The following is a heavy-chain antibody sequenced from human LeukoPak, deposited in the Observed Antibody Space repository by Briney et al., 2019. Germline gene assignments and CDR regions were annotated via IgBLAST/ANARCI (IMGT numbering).Heavy chain of an antibody. CDR3: GRDSGYGGYDPFDY. Sequence: GRSLRLSCVVSGFTFSSYGMQWVRQAPGKGLEWVAFIWYDGTNKDYADSVKGRFTISRDNSKNTLYLQMNSLRAEDTAVYYCGRDSGYGGYDPFDYWGQGTLVTVSS. J-gene: IGHJ4*02. CDR2: IWYDGTNK. V-gene: IGHV3-33*01. CDR1: GFTFSSYG. D-gene: IGHD5-12*01.